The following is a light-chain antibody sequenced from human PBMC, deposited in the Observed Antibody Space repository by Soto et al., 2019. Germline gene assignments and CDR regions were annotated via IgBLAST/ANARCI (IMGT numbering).Light chain of an antibody. V-gene: IGKV3-20*01. CDR3: QLFGRSVT. CDR1: QLVVTDY. J-gene: IGKJ3*01. Sequence: DIVLTQSPGTLSLSPGERATLSCRASQLVVTDYLHWYQQKPGQAPRLLIYGALKRATGIPDRFSGSGSGTDFTLTISRLEPEDCAAYYCQLFGRSVTFGPGTKVDIK. CDR2: GAL.